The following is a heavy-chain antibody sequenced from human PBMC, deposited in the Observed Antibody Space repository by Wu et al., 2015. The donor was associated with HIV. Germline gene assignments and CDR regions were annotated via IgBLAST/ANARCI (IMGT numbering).Heavy chain of an antibody. J-gene: IGHJ6*02. Sequence: QVQLVQSGAEVKKPGASVKVSCKVSGYTLTELSMHWVRQAPGKGLEWMGGFDPEDGETIYAQKFQGRVTMTEDTSTDTAYMELSSLRSEDTAVYYCATGGSGSYSSHYYYYGMDVWGQGTTVTVSS. CDR1: GYTLTELS. CDR3: ATGGSGSYSSHYYYYGMDV. D-gene: IGHD3-10*01. CDR2: FDPEDGET. V-gene: IGHV1-24*01.